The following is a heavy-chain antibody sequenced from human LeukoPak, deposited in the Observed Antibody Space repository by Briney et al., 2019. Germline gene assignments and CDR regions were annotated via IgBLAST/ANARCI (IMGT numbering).Heavy chain of an antibody. CDR1: GYTFTGHY. CDR2: INPNSDVT. J-gene: IGHJ4*02. CDR3: ARSGVLTGYPLDF. Sequence: ASVKVSCKASGYTFTGHYMHWVRQAPGQGLEWMGWINPNSDVTNYAQKFQGRVTMTRDTSISTAYMELSRLRSDDTAVYYCARSGVLTGYPLDFWGQGTLVTVSS. V-gene: IGHV1-2*02. D-gene: IGHD3-9*01.